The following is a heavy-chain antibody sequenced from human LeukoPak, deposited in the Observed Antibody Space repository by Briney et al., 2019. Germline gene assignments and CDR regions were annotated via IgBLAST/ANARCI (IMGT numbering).Heavy chain of an antibody. J-gene: IGHJ4*02. CDR1: GFTFSSYA. Sequence: GGSLRLSCAASGFTFSSYAMSWVRQAPGKGLEWVSSISASGDYTNYADSVKGRFTISRDNSRNTLYLQMNSLRAEDTAVYYCAKGADSSSWWFDYWGQGTLATVSS. CDR3: AKGADSSSWWFDY. CDR2: ISASGDYT. V-gene: IGHV3-23*01. D-gene: IGHD6-13*01.